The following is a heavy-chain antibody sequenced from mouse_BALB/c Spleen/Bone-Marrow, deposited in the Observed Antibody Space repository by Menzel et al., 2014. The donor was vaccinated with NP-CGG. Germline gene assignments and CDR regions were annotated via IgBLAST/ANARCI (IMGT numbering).Heavy chain of an antibody. Sequence: DVQLVESGGGLVKPGGFLKLSCAASGSPFSRYDMSWVRQTPEKRLEWVATISSGGPYTYYPVSVKGRFTISRDNARNTLYLQMSGLRSEDTALYYCARQDGYDGTWFAYWGQGTLVTVSA. CDR2: ISSGGPYT. CDR3: ARQDGYDGTWFAY. CDR1: GSPFSRYD. J-gene: IGHJ3*01. V-gene: IGHV5-9*02. D-gene: IGHD2-2*01.